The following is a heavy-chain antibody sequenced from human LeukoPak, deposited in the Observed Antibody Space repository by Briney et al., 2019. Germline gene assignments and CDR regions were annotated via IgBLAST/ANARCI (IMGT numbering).Heavy chain of an antibody. V-gene: IGHV1-18*01. CDR2: ISAYNGNT. J-gene: IGHJ4*02. CDR3: ARDLGPYCGGDCCLSY. D-gene: IGHD2-21*02. CDR1: GYTFTSYG. Sequence: ASVKVPCKASGYTFTSYGISWVRQAPGQGLEWMGWISAYNGNTNYAQKLQGRVTMTTDTSTSTAYMELRSLRSDDTAVYYCARDLGPYCGGDCCLSYWGQGTLVTVSS.